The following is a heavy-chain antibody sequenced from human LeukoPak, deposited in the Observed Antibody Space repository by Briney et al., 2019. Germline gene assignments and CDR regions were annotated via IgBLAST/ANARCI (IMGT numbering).Heavy chain of an antibody. J-gene: IGHJ3*02. D-gene: IGHD5-18*01. CDR3: ASETKRGYSYGSPTDAFDI. CDR2: IKQDGNEK. CDR1: GFTFSSYW. V-gene: IGHV3-7*01. Sequence: GGSLRLSCAASGFTFSSYWMSWVRQAPGKGLEWVANIKQDGNEKDYVDSVRGRFTISRDNAKNSLYLQMNSLRAEDTALYYCASETKRGYSYGSPTDAFDIWGQGTLVTVSS.